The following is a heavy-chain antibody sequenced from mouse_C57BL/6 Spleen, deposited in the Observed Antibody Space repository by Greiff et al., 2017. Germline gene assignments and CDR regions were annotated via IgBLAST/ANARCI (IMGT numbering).Heavy chain of an antibody. Sequence: QVQLQQSGAELVMPGASVKLSCKASGYTFTSYWMHWVKQRPGQGLEWIGEIDPSDSYNNYNQKFKGKSTLTVDKSSSTAYLQLSSLTSEDSAVSYCASGWYSNYVDYWGQGTTLTVSS. CDR1: GYTFTSYW. V-gene: IGHV1-69*01. J-gene: IGHJ2*01. D-gene: IGHD2-5*01. CDR3: ASGWYSNYVDY. CDR2: IDPSDSYN.